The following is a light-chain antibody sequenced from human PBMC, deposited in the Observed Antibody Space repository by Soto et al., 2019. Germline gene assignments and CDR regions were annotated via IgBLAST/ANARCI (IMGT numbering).Light chain of an antibody. J-gene: IGLJ1*01. CDR2: GNN. CDR3: QSYDSSLSGPYV. CDR1: SSNIGAGYD. Sequence: SVLAQPPSVSGAPGHRVIISCTGSSSNIGAGYDVHWYQQLPGTTPKLLIYGNNNRPSGVPERFSGSKSGTSASLAITGLQAEDEADYYCQSYDSSLSGPYVFGAGTRSPS. V-gene: IGLV1-40*01.